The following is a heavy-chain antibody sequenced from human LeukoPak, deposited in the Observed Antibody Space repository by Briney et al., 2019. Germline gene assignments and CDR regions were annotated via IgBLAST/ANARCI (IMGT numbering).Heavy chain of an antibody. CDR2: ISGSSGST. CDR1: GFTFSSYG. Sequence: GGSLRLSCAASGFTFSSYGMSWVRQAPGKGLEWVSAISGSSGSTYYADSVKGRFTISRDNSKNTLYLQMNSLRAEDTAVYYCAKDQGATGGDWFDPWGQGTLVTVSS. D-gene: IGHD1-26*01. V-gene: IGHV3-23*01. J-gene: IGHJ5*02. CDR3: AKDQGATGGDWFDP.